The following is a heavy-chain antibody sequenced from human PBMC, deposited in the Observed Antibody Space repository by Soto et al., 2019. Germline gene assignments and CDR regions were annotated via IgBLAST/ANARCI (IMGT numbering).Heavy chain of an antibody. Sequence: QVQLQESGPALVKPSETLSLTCTVSGGSISGYYWSWIQQPPGKGLEWIGYIYYSTNYNPSLKSRVTISLDTSKNQLSLKLTSVTAADTAVYYCARTSPVAGGFDYWGQGTLVTVSS. J-gene: IGHJ4*02. CDR2: IYYST. D-gene: IGHD6-19*01. CDR1: GGSISGYY. CDR3: ARTSPVAGGFDY. V-gene: IGHV4-59*01.